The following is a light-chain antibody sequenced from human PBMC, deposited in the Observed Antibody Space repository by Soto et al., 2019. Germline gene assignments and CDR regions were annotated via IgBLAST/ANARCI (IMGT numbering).Light chain of an antibody. Sequence: DIQMTQSPSTLSASVGDRVTITCRASQSISSWLAWYQQKPGKAPKLLIYKASSLESGVPSRFKGGGCGTKSPLTIGSWNLDVFEIFNSKKYNIYPIPSGQGTRWEI. CDR2: KAS. CDR1: QSISSW. J-gene: IGKJ5*01. V-gene: IGKV1-5*03. CDR3: KKYNIYPIP.